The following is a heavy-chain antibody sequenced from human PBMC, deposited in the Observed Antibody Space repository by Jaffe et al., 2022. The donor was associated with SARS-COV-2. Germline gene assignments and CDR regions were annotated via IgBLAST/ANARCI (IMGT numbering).Heavy chain of an antibody. J-gene: IGHJ1*01. Sequence: EVQLVESGGGLVQPGESLRLSCAASGFTFSRYSMNWVRQAPGKGLEWVSYISGTGHTIYYADSVKGRFTISRDNAKNSLYLQMNSLRDEDTAVYYCVRDGGDLVVTVQPEYLQHWGQGTQVTVSS. D-gene: IGHD2-21*02. CDR3: VRDGGDLVVTVQPEYLQH. CDR1: GFTFSRYS. V-gene: IGHV3-48*02. CDR2: ISGTGHTI.